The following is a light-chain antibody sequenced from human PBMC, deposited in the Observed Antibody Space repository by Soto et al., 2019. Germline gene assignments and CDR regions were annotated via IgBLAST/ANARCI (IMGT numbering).Light chain of an antibody. J-gene: IGLJ7*01. CDR2: DVS. Sequence: QSVLTQPRSVSGSPGQSVTISCTGTSSDVGGYNYVSWYQLHPGKAPKLIIYDVSKRPSGVPDRFSGSKSGNTASLTISGLQAEDEAGYYCCSYAGIYPYVFGTGTQLTVL. V-gene: IGLV2-11*01. CDR1: SSDVGGYNY. CDR3: CSYAGIYPYV.